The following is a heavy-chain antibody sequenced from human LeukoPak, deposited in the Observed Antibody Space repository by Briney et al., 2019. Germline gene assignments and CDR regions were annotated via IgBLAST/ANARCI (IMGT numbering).Heavy chain of an antibody. CDR2: IYYSGST. D-gene: IGHD5-18*01. V-gene: IGHV4-59*01. CDR3: ARTTEGGYTYDYFYYYYMDV. CDR1: GGSISSYY. J-gene: IGHJ6*03. Sequence: PSETLSLTCTVSGGSISSYYWSWIRQPPGKELEWIGYIYYSGSTNYNPPLKSRVTISVDTSKNQFSLKLSSVTAADTAVYYCARTTEGGYTYDYFYYYYMDVWGKGTTVTISS.